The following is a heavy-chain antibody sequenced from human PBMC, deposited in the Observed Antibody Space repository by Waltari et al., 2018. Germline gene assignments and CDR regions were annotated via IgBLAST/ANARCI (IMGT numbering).Heavy chain of an antibody. CDR1: NFTFSRYW. CDR2: IRHDGDAK. J-gene: IGHJ5*02. D-gene: IGHD3-16*01. CDR3: ARGGSYINS. Sequence: DVQLVASGGGSVQPGGSLRLSCVASNFTFSRYWMSWVSQAPGKGLEWVANIRHDGDAKDYVDSVKGRFTISRDNAKNSLFLQMNSLKAEDTAVYYCARGGSYINSWGQGTRVTVSS. V-gene: IGHV3-7*04.